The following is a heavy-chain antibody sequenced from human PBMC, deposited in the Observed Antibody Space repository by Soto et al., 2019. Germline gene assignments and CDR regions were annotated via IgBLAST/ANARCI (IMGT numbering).Heavy chain of an antibody. CDR1: GGSISSSSYY. CDR2: IYYSGST. J-gene: IGHJ6*02. CDR3: ARHRRTAMVPYYYYYGMDV. D-gene: IGHD5-18*01. V-gene: IGHV4-39*01. Sequence: SETLSLTCTVSGGSISSSSYYWGWIRQPPGKGLEWIGSIYYSGSTYYNPSLKSRVTISVDTSKNQFSLKLSSVTAADTAVYYCARHRRTAMVPYYYYYGMDVWGQGTTVTV.